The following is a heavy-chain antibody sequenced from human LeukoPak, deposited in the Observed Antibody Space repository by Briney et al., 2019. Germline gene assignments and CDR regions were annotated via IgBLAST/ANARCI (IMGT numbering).Heavy chain of an antibody. V-gene: IGHV3-30*18. D-gene: IGHD6-19*01. Sequence: GGSLRLSCAASGFTFSSYGMHWVRQAPGKGLEWVAVISYDGSNKYYVDSVKGRFTISRGNSKNTLYLQMNSLRPEDTAVYYCAKDRGEQWLVTSFDYGGQGTLVTVSS. CDR2: ISYDGSNK. J-gene: IGHJ4*02. CDR1: GFTFSSYG. CDR3: AKDRGEQWLVTSFDY.